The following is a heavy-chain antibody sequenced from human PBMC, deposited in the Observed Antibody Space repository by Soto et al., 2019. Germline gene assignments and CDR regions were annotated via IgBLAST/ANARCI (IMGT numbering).Heavy chain of an antibody. Sequence: QVQLVESGGGVVQPGRSLRLSCAASGFTFSSYGVHWVRQAPGKGLEWVAGISYDGSNKYYADSVKGRFTITRDNSKNTLYLQMNSLRAEETAVYYCAKDHIRRAFGVVTDFDYWGQGTLVTVSS. CDR3: AKDHIRRAFGVVTDFDY. J-gene: IGHJ4*02. CDR2: ISYDGSNK. V-gene: IGHV3-30*18. D-gene: IGHD3-3*01. CDR1: GFTFSSYG.